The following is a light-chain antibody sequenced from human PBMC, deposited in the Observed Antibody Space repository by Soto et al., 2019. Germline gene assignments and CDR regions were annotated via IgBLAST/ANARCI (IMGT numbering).Light chain of an antibody. CDR1: SSNIGAGYD. J-gene: IGLJ2*01. Sequence: QSAPTQPPSVSGAPGQRVTISCTGSSSNIGAGYDVHWYQQLPGTAPKLLIYGNTNRPSGVPDRFSGSKSGTSASLAVTGLQAEDEADYYCQSYDSSLSGSVFGGGTQLTVL. CDR2: GNT. CDR3: QSYDSSLSGSV. V-gene: IGLV1-40*01.